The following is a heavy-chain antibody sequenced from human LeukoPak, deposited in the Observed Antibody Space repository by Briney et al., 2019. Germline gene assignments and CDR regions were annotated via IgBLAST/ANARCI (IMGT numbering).Heavy chain of an antibody. CDR1: GGSISSGSYY. J-gene: IGHJ4*02. Sequence: TLSLTCTVSGGSISSGSYYWSWIRQPAGKGLEWIGRIYTSGSTNYNPSLKSRVTISVDTSKNQFSLKLSSVTAADTAVYYCARSLYSSGWYATFYFDYWGQGTLVTVSS. D-gene: IGHD6-19*01. V-gene: IGHV4-61*02. CDR2: IYTSGST. CDR3: ARSLYSSGWYATFYFDY.